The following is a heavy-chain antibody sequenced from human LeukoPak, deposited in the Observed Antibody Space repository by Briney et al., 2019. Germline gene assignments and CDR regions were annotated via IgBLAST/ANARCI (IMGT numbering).Heavy chain of an antibody. CDR3: ARVHATGYFSLDLGY. CDR2: INPNTGGT. D-gene: IGHD3-9*01. V-gene: IGHV1-2*02. J-gene: IGHJ4*02. Sequence: ASVKVSCKASGYTFTGYFMHWVRQAPGQGLDWMGWINPNTGGTKYAQKFQGRVTMTRDTSIGTTYMELSTVTSDDTAVYFCARVHATGYFSLDLGYWGQGTLVTVSS. CDR1: GYTFTGYF.